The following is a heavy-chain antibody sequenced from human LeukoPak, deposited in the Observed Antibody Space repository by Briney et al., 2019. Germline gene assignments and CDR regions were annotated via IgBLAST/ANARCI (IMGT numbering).Heavy chain of an antibody. CDR2: IYTSGST. D-gene: IGHD2-2*02. CDR1: GGSISSGSYY. V-gene: IGHV4-61*02. CDR3: ARSLGLYCSSTSCYTFDY. J-gene: IGHJ4*02. Sequence: SETLSLTCTVSGGSISSGSYYWSWIRQPAGKGLEWIGRIYTSGSTNYNPSIKSRVTISVDTSKIQFSLKLSSVTAADTAVYYCARSLGLYCSSTSCYTFDYWGQGTLVTVSS.